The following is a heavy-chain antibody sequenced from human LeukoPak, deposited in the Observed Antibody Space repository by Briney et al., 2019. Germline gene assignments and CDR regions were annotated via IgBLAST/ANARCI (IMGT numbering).Heavy chain of an antibody. D-gene: IGHD1-26*01. J-gene: IGHJ4*02. Sequence: PGGSLRLSCAASGFTFSNYWMSWVRQAPGKGLEWVANIKQDGSEKYYVDSVKGRFTISRDNAKNSVYLQMNSLRAEDTAVYYCAKKGATTGDFDYWGQGTLVTVSS. V-gene: IGHV3-7*03. CDR3: AKKGATTGDFDY. CDR2: IKQDGSEK. CDR1: GFTFSNYW.